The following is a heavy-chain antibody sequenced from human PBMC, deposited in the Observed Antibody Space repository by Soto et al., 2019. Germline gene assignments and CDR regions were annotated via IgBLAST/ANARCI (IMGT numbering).Heavy chain of an antibody. CDR1: GGSFSGYY. D-gene: IGHD3-16*01. CDR2: INHSGST. Sequence: NPSETLSLTCAVYGGSFSGYYWSWIRQPPGKGLEWIGEINHSGSTNYNPSLKSRVTISVDTSKNQFSLKLSSVTAADTAVYYCARVGRGEQSRTFYYYYYGMDVWGQGTTVTVSS. J-gene: IGHJ6*02. CDR3: ARVGRGEQSRTFYYYYYGMDV. V-gene: IGHV4-34*01.